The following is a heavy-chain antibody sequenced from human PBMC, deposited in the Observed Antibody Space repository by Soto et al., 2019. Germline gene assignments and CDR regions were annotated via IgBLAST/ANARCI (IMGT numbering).Heavy chain of an antibody. CDR3: ARDRIGVEMATMRLGD. J-gene: IGHJ4*02. V-gene: IGHV3-53*02. D-gene: IGHD3-16*01. CDR1: GFTVSSNY. Sequence: EVQLVETGGGLIQPGGSLRLSCAASGFTVSSNYMSWVRQAPGKGLEWVSVIYSGGSTYYADSVKGRFTISRDNSKNTLYLQMNSLRAEDTAVYYCARDRIGVEMATMRLGDWGQGTLVTVSS. CDR2: IYSGGST.